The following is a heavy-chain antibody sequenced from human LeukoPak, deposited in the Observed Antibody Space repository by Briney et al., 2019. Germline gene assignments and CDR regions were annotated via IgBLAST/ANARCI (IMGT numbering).Heavy chain of an antibody. J-gene: IGHJ4*02. D-gene: IGHD3-22*01. CDR3: ARESSAGYYDSSGYYFY. V-gene: IGHV1-2*02. CDR1: GYTFTGYY. Sequence: ASVKVSCKASGYTFTGYYMHWVGQAPGQGLEWMGWINPNSGGTNYAQKFQGRVTMTRDTSISTAYMELSRLRSDDTAVYYCARESSAGYYDSSGYYFYWGQGTLVTVSS. CDR2: INPNSGGT.